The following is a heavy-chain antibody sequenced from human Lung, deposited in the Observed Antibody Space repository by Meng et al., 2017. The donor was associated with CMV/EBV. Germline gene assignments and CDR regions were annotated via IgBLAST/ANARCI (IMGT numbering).Heavy chain of an antibody. V-gene: IGHV4-4*02. CDR1: GVSISSNIR. Sequence: QGAPQESGPGLVNPSGTLSLTCGVSGVSISSNIRWTWVRQPPGKGLEWIGDIDDSGSTNYNPSLNSRISISLDKSKNHFSLKVNSVTAADTAVYYCARGKQDAWELLAYWGQGALVTVSS. CDR2: IDDSGST. D-gene: IGHD1-26*01. J-gene: IGHJ4*02. CDR3: ARGKQDAWELLAY.